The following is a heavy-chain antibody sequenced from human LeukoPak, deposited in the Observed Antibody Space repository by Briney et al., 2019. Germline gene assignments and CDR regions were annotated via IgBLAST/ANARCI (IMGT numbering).Heavy chain of an antibody. CDR2: ISSSTTYI. CDR1: GFTFSSHS. D-gene: IGHD3-3*01. V-gene: IGHV3-21*01. Sequence: GGSLRLSCAASGFTFSSHSMNWVRQAPGKGLEWVSSISSSTTYIYYADSVKGRFTISRDNAKNSLNLQMNSLRAEDTAVYYCARGYDFWSGQYNWFDPWGQGTLVTVSS. CDR3: ARGYDFWSGQYNWFDP. J-gene: IGHJ5*02.